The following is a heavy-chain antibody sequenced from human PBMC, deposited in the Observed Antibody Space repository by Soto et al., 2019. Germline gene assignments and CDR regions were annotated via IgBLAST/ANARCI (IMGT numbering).Heavy chain of an antibody. V-gene: IGHV3-21*01. D-gene: IGHD3-10*01. J-gene: IGHJ5*02. CDR2: ISSSSNHI. CDR1: RFTFSSYT. Sequence: SGGSLRLSCAASRFTFSSYTMNWVRQAPGKGLEWVSSISSSSNHIYYADSVRGRFTISRDNAKNSLYLQMNSLRAEDTAVYYCARDHIASSITMPLGWFDPWGQGTLVTVSS. CDR3: ARDHIASSITMPLGWFDP.